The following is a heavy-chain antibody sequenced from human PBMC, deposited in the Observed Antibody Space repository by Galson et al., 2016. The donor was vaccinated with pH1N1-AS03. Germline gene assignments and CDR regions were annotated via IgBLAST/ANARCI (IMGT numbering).Heavy chain of an antibody. CDR1: GYGFNGYW. D-gene: IGHD3-22*01. J-gene: IGHJ3*01. CDR3: ARPAHYDSRGRDALDV. Sequence: QSGAEVKKPGDSLKISCKSSGYGFNGYWTGWVRQMPGKGLEWMGIIFPGDSDTRYSPSFQGQVTISADKSTRTTYLQWRSLKASDTAIYYCARPAHYDSRGRDALDVWGQGTMLIVSS. CDR2: IFPGDSDT. V-gene: IGHV5-51*03.